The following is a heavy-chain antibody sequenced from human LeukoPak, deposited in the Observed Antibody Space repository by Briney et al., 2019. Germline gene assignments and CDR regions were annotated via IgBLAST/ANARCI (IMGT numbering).Heavy chain of an antibody. D-gene: IGHD3-10*01. V-gene: IGHV3-23*01. J-gene: IGHJ4*02. CDR1: GFTLSSYE. Sequence: TGGSLRLSCTVSGFTLSSYEMSWIRQAPGKGLEWVSSIDYDGGSGHYADSVKGRFTISRDKSKNTLYLQMNSLRAEDTAVYYCAKGDTTWELPHDYWGQGTLVTVSS. CDR2: IDYDGGSG. CDR3: AKGDTTWELPHDY.